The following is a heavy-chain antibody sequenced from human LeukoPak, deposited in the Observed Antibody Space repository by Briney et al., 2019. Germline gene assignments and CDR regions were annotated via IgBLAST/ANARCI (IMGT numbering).Heavy chain of an antibody. CDR2: IIPIFGTA. J-gene: IGHJ3*02. CDR3: ATRVNYYDSSGYYGLGAFDI. D-gene: IGHD3-22*01. V-gene: IGHV1-69*13. Sequence: ASVKVSCKASGGTFSSYAISWVRQAPGQGLEWMGGIIPIFGTANYAQKFQGRVTITADESTSTAYMELSSLRSEDTAVYYCATRVNYYDSSGYYGLGAFDIWGQGTMVTVSS. CDR1: GGTFSSYA.